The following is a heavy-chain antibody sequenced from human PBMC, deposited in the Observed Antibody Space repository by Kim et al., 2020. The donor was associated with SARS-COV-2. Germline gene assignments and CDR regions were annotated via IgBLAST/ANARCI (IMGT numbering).Heavy chain of an antibody. CDR3: AKDILAAVIFFDY. V-gene: IGHV3-11*01. Sequence: ADLMKWCTTISRENAKNALYLQMHGLTAKDTGVYYCAKDILAAVIFFDYWGQGTLVTVSS. J-gene: IGHJ4*02. D-gene: IGHD6-13*01.